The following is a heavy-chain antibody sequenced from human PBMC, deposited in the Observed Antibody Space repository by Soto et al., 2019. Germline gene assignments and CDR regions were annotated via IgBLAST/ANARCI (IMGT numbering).Heavy chain of an antibody. V-gene: IGHV3-49*04. J-gene: IGHJ3*02. D-gene: IGHD3-22*01. CDR2: IRSKAYGGTT. CDR1: GFTFGDYA. CDR3: LLTYYYDSSGPHDAFDI. Sequence: PGGSLRLSCTASGFTFGDYAMSWVRQAPGKGLEWVGFIRSKAYGGTTEYAASVKGRFTISRDDSKSIAYLQMNSLKTEDTAVYYCLLTYYYDSSGPHDAFDIWGQGTMVTVSS.